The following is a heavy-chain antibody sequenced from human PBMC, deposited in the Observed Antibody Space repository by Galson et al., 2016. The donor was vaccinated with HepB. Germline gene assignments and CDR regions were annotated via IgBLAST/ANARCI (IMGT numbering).Heavy chain of an antibody. CDR2: IWYDGSIK. V-gene: IGHV3-33*08. J-gene: IGHJ4*02. CDR1: GFTLSNYN. Sequence: SLRLSCAASGFTLSNYNVHWVRQAPGKGLEWVAVIWYDGSIKYYADDVKGRFNISRDNSKNTLYLQMNSLRAEDTAVYYCVRGHSGSYYGYLDYWGQGALVTVSS. D-gene: IGHD1-26*01. CDR3: VRGHSGSYYGYLDY.